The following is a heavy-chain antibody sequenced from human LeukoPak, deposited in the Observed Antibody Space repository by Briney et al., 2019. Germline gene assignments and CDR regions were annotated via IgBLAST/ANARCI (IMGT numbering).Heavy chain of an antibody. V-gene: IGHV5-51*01. J-gene: IGHJ4*02. Sequence: GESLKISCKGSGYSVTSYWIGWVRQMPGKGLEWMGIIYPGDSDTRYSPSFQGQVTISADKSISTAYLQWSSLKASDTAMYYCARLLRNIAAAVYYFDYWGQGTLVTASS. CDR3: ARLLRNIAAAVYYFDY. D-gene: IGHD6-13*01. CDR1: GYSVTSYW. CDR2: IYPGDSDT.